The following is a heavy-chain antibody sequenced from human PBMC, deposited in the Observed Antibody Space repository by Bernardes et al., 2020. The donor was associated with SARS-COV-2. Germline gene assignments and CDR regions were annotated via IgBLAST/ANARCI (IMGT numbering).Heavy chain of an antibody. CDR3: AAHCTNGVCYTGPPQFY. J-gene: IGHJ4*02. Sequence: GGSLRLSCAASGFTVSSNYMSWVRQAPGKGLEWVSVIYSGGSTYYADSVKGRFTISRDNSKNTLYLQMNSLRAEDTAVYYCAAHCTNGVCYTGPPQFYWGQGTLVTVSS. CDR2: IYSGGST. D-gene: IGHD2-8*01. CDR1: GFTVSSNY. V-gene: IGHV3-66*01.